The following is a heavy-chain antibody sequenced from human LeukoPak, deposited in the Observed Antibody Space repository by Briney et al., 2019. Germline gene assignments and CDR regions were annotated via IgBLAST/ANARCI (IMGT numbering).Heavy chain of an antibody. D-gene: IGHD3-10*02. Sequence: GGSLRLSCAGSGFTLSSSWMHWVRQAPGKGPVWVAHVSPDGNLANYADSVKGRFIISRDNAKNTLFLQMNSLRAEDTAVYYCASVLSFSPDHWGQGTLVTVSS. J-gene: IGHJ4*02. V-gene: IGHV3-74*01. CDR1: GFTLSSSW. CDR3: ASVLSFSPDH. CDR2: VSPDGNLA.